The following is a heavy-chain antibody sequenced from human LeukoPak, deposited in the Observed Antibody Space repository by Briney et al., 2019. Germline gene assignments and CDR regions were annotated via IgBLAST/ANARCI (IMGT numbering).Heavy chain of an antibody. CDR1: GFTFSSYA. V-gene: IGHV3-23*01. Sequence: PGGSLRLSCAASGFTFSSYAMSWVRQAPGMGLQWVSSISGSGDSTYYADSVKGLFSISRDNSKNTLYLQVNNLRAEDTAIYYCAKATAIFPTLLIFDSWGQGTLVTVSS. CDR3: AKATAIFPTLLIFDS. CDR2: ISGSGDST. D-gene: IGHD2-8*01. J-gene: IGHJ4*02.